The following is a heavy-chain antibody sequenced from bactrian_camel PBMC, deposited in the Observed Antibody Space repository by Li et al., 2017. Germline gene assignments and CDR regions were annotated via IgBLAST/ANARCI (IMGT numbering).Heavy chain of an antibody. Sequence: QLVESGGGSVQAGGSLRLSCAVSGYTYSSYCRGWFRQAPGKEREGVAFIDSDGRTSYADSVKGRFTISKDNAKNTLYLQMNSLKPEDTAMYECAADLGWVKCPDVFGYWGQGTQVTVS. CDR2: IDSDGRT. CDR3: AADLGWVKCPDVFGY. J-gene: IGHJ6*01. CDR1: GYTYSSYC. D-gene: IGHD5*01. V-gene: IGHV3S26*01.